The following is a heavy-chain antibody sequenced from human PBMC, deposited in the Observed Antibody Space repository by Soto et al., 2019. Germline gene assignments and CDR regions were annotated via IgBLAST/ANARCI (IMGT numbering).Heavy chain of an antibody. V-gene: IGHV3-30*03. J-gene: IGHJ6*02. CDR3: ARGFEYYYYYGMDV. D-gene: IGHD3-16*01. Sequence: PGGSLRLSCAASGFTFSHYAMHWVRQAPGKGLEWVALMSYDGSNEYYADSVKGRFTISRDNSKNTLYLQMNSLRAEDTAVYYCARGFEYYYYYGMDVWGQGTTVTVSS. CDR2: MSYDGSNE. CDR1: GFTFSHYA.